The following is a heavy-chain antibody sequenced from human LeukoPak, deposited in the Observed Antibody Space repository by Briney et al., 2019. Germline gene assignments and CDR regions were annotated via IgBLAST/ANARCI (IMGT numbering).Heavy chain of an antibody. D-gene: IGHD3-3*01. J-gene: IGHJ4*02. V-gene: IGHV3-48*01. Sequence: GGSLRLSCAASGFTVSSNYMSWVRQAPGKGLEWVSYISSSSSTIYYADSVKGRFTISRDNAKNSLYLQMNSLRAEDTAVYYCARENDFWSGYSLDYWGQGTLVTVSS. CDR2: ISSSSSTI. CDR1: GFTVSSNY. CDR3: ARENDFWSGYSLDY.